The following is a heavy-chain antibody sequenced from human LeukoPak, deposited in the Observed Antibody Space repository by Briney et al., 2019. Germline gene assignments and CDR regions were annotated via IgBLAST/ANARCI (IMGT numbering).Heavy chain of an antibody. J-gene: IGHJ4*02. CDR2: INPSGGST. V-gene: IGHV1-46*01. CDR3: ASSSYGGGYFDY. CDR1: GHTFTSYY. D-gene: IGHD4-23*01. Sequence: ASVKVSCKASGHTFTSYYMHWVRQAPGQGLEWMGIINPSGGSTSYAQKFQGRVTMTRDTSTSTVYMELSSLRSEDTAVYYCASSSYGGGYFDYWGQGTLVTVSS.